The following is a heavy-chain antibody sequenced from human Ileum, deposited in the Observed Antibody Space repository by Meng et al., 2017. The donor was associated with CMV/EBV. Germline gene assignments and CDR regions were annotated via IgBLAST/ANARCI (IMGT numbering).Heavy chain of an antibody. J-gene: IGHJ5*02. V-gene: IGHV4-31*02. CDR1: ISSGGYY. D-gene: IGHD2-2*01. CDR3: ASGLGYCSSNSCYAGRFDP. CDR2: IYYSGST. Sequence: ISSGGYYWSWIRQHPGKGLEWIGYIYYSGSTYYNPSLKSRVTISVDTSKNQFSLKLSSVTAADTAVYYCASGLGYCSSNSCYAGRFDPWGQGTLVTVSS.